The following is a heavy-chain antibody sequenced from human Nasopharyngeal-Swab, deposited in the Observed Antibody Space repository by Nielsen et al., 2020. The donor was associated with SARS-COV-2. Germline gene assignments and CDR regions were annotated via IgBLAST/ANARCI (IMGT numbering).Heavy chain of an antibody. V-gene: IGHV3-49*04. CDR1: GFTFGDYA. CDR3: TRDLSLNWGYDYYYYMDV. D-gene: IGHD7-27*01. CDR2: IRSKAYGGTT. Sequence: GGSLTLSCTASGFTFGDYAMSWVRQAPGKGLEWVGFIRSKAYGGTTEYAASVKGRFTISRDDSKSIAYLQMNSLKTENTAVYYCTRDLSLNWGYDYYYYMDVWGKGTTVTVSS. J-gene: IGHJ6*03.